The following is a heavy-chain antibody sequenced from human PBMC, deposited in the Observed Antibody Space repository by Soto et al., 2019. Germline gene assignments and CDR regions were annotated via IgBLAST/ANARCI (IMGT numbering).Heavy chain of an antibody. V-gene: IGHV1-69*13. Sequence: GASVKVSCRASGGTFSSYAISWARQAPGQGLEWMGGIIPIFGTANYAQKFQGRVTITADESTSTAYMELSSLRSEDSAVYYCARGRGYYDFWSGSTPGPHYYGMDVWGQGTTVTVSS. CDR2: IIPIFGTA. CDR3: ARGRGYYDFWSGSTPGPHYYGMDV. D-gene: IGHD3-3*01. J-gene: IGHJ6*02. CDR1: GGTFSSYA.